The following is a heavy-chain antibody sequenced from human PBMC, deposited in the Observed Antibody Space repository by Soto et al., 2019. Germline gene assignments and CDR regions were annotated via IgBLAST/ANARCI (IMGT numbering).Heavy chain of an antibody. Sequence: QVQLVESGGGVVQPGRSLRLSCAASGFTFSSYGMHWVRQAPGKGLEWVAVIWYVGSNKYYADSVKGRFTISRDNSKNTLYLQMNSLRAEDTAVYYCARDFDPYSSSWQYWYFDLWGRGTLVTVSS. CDR3: ARDFDPYSSSWQYWYFDL. V-gene: IGHV3-33*01. D-gene: IGHD6-13*01. CDR2: IWYVGSNK. CDR1: GFTFSSYG. J-gene: IGHJ2*01.